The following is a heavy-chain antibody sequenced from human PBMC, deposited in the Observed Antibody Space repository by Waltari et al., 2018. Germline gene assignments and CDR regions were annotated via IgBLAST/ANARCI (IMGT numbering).Heavy chain of an antibody. J-gene: IGHJ4*02. CDR3: ATSLGVSVQQNIFGD. D-gene: IGHD3-16*01. CDR2: IRPNGGAT. V-gene: IGHV1-2*02. CDR1: GYTFTDFY. Sequence: QVQLVQSGAEVKEPGASMIVSCKASGYTFTDFYIHWVRQAPGQGLEWVDWIRPNGGATGYAQKFQGRVTITRDTSIATTYLVLTSLQSDDAAVYYCATSLGVSVQQNIFGDWGQGTLVTVSS.